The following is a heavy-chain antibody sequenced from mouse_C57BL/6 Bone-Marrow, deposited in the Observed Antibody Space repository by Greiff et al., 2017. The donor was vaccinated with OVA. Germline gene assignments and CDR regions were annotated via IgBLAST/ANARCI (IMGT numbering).Heavy chain of an antibody. V-gene: IGHV1-82*01. CDR1: GYAFSSSW. J-gene: IGHJ1*03. CDR3: ASPQDFDV. D-gene: IGHD3-1*01. CDR2: IYPGDGDT. Sequence: QVQLKQSGPELVKPGASVKISCKASGYAFSSSWMTWVKQRPGQGLEWIGRIYPGDGDTNYNGKFKGKATLTADKSSSTAYMQLSSLTSEDSAVYFCASPQDFDVWGTGTTVTVSS.